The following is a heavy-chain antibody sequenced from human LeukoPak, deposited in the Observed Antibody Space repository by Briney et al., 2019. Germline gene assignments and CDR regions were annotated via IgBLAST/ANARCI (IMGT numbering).Heavy chain of an antibody. J-gene: IGHJ5*02. D-gene: IGHD2-2*01. CDR3: ARIWGSSTSCYDCWFDP. Sequence: ASVKVSCKASGYTFTGYYMHWVRRAPGQGLEWTGWINPNSGGTNYAQKFQGRVTMTRDTSISTAYMELSRLRSDDTAVYYCARIWGSSTSCYDCWFDPWGQGTLVTVSS. V-gene: IGHV1-2*02. CDR1: GYTFTGYY. CDR2: INPNSGGT.